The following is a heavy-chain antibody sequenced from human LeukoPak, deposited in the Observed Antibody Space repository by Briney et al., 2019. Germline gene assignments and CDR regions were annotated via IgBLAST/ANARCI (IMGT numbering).Heavy chain of an antibody. Sequence: SQTLSLTCTVSGGSISSGSYYWSWIRQPAGKGLEWIGRIYTSGSTNYNPSLKSRVTISVDASKNQFSLKLSSVTAADTAFYYCARHSPVAATIFYFWGQGTLVTVSS. D-gene: IGHD2-15*01. CDR3: ARHSPVAATIFYF. CDR2: IYTSGST. V-gene: IGHV4-61*02. J-gene: IGHJ4*02. CDR1: GGSISSGSYY.